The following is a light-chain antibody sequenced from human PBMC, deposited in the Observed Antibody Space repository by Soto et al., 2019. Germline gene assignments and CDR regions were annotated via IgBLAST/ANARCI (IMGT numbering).Light chain of an antibody. CDR3: SSCTGSSTLV. V-gene: IGLV2-14*01. CDR2: EVS. CDR1: SSEVGGYNY. J-gene: IGLJ2*01. Sequence: QSALTQPASVSGSPGQSITISCTGTSSEVGGYNYVSWYQQYPGKAPKLMIYEVSNRPSGVSNRFSGSKSGNTASLTISGLQAEDEADYYCSSCTGSSTLVFGGGTKLTVL.